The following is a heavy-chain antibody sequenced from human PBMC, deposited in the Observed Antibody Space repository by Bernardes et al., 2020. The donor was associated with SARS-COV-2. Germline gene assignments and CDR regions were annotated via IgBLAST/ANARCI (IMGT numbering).Heavy chain of an antibody. V-gene: IGHV1-18*01. D-gene: IGHD3-16*02. CDR2: ISPYNGNT. J-gene: IGHJ4*02. CDR3: ARDFLYYDKAGGIYRYAGDNDS. CDR1: GYTFTSYG. Sequence: VKVSCKASGYTFTSYGLSWVRQAPGQGLEWMGWISPYNGNTNYAQKVQDRVTMTADTSTNTVYMELRSLRSDDTAIYYCARDFLYYDKAGGIYRYAGDNDSWGQGTLVTVSS.